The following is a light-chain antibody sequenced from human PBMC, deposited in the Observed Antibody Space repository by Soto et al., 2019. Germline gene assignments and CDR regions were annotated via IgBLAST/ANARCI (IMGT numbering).Light chain of an antibody. CDR2: EVN. CDR1: SRDPTSYNY. J-gene: IGLJ1*01. CDR3: SSHTNSDTVYV. V-gene: IGLV2-14*01. Sequence: QSLLTEPASVSWSPGQSITISCSVTSRDPTSYNYVSWYQQHPGQAPKLIIYEVNNRPSGVSNRFSGSKSGTTASLTISGLQVEDEADYYCSSHTNSDTVYVFGAGTKVTVL.